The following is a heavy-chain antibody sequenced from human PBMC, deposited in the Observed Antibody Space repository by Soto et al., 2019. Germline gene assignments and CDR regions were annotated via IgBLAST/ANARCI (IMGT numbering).Heavy chain of an antibody. D-gene: IGHD1-7*01. J-gene: IGHJ6*02. Sequence: GASVKVSCKASGGTFSSYAISWVRQAPGQGLEWMGGIIPIFGTANYAQKFQGRVTITADESTSTAYMELSSLRSEDTAVYYCARGRYETGTTLAFYYYGMDVWGQGTTVTVSS. CDR3: ARGRYETGTTLAFYYYGMDV. V-gene: IGHV1-69*13. CDR1: GGTFSSYA. CDR2: IIPIFGTA.